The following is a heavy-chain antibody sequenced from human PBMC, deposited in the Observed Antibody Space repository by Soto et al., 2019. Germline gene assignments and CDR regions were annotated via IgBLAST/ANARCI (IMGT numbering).Heavy chain of an antibody. CDR2: ISAYNGDT. CDR1: GYTFITYG. Sequence: QVQLVQSGAEVKKPGASVKVSCKASGYTFITYGVSWVRQAPGQVLEWMGWISAYNGDTNYAQNLQGRVTMTTDTSTTTAYMELMSRRADDTAVYYCARVGGGTTSRKIQVCGQGTLVTVSS. CDR3: ARVGGGTTSRKIQV. D-gene: IGHD1-7*01. V-gene: IGHV1-18*01. J-gene: IGHJ4*02.